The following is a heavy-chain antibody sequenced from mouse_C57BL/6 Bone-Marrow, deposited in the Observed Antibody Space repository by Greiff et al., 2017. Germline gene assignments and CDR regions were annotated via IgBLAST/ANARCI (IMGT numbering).Heavy chain of an antibody. CDR2: IYPRDGST. V-gene: IGHV1-85*01. CDR1: GYTFTSYD. Sequence: QVQLKQSGPELVKPGASVKLSCKASGYTFTSYDINWVKQRPGQGLEWIGWIYPRDGSTKYNEKFKGKATLTVDTSSSTAYMELHSLTSEDSAVYFCARKRSIYYDYYFDYWGQGTTLTVSS. CDR3: ARKRSIYYDYYFDY. J-gene: IGHJ2*01. D-gene: IGHD2-4*01.